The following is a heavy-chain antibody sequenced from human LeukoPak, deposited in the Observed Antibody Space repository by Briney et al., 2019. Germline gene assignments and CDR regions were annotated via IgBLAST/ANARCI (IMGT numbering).Heavy chain of an antibody. V-gene: IGHV1-2*06. D-gene: IGHD3-22*01. Sequence: ASVKVSCKASGNTFTGFYMYWVRQAPGQGLEWMGRINPNSGGTNYAQKFQGRVTMTRDTSISTAYMELSRLRSDDTAVYYCARDSSHYYDSSGEFDYWGQGTLVTVSS. CDR3: ARDSSHYYDSSGEFDY. CDR2: INPNSGGT. CDR1: GNTFTGFY. J-gene: IGHJ4*02.